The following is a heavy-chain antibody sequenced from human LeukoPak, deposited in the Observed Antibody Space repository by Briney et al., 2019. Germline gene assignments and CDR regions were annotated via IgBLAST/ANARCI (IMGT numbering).Heavy chain of an antibody. CDR1: GFTVSSNY. D-gene: IGHD3-10*01. Sequence: SGGSLRLSCAASGFTVSSNYMTWVRQAPGEGLEWVSVIYSGGTTFYADSVKGRFIISRDDSKNTLYLQMNSLRDEDTAVYYCTRWLSHWGQGTLVTVSS. V-gene: IGHV3-66*01. CDR3: TRWLSH. J-gene: IGHJ4*02. CDR2: IYSGGTT.